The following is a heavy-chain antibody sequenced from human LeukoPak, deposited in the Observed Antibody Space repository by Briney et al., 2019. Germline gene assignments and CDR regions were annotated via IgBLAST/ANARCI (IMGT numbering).Heavy chain of an antibody. V-gene: IGHV1-69*13. CDR3: ARSPRYCTNGVCYSSNWFDP. CDR1: GGTFSSYA. CDR2: IIPIFGTA. D-gene: IGHD2-8*01. Sequence: ASVKVSCKASGGTFSSYAISWVRQAPGQGLEWMGGIIPIFGTANYAQKFQGRVTITADESTSTAYMELSSLRSEDTAVYYCARSPRYCTNGVCYSSNWFDPWGQGTLVTVSS. J-gene: IGHJ5*02.